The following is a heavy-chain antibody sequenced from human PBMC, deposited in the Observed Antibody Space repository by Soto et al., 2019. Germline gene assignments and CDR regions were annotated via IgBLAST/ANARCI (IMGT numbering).Heavy chain of an antibody. D-gene: IGHD6-19*01. CDR2: IYYTGST. CDR3: ARRAGAVPGRIDF. CDR1: GDSISSYY. V-gene: IGHV4-59*08. Sequence: HVQLQESGPGLVKPSETLSLICTVSGDSISSYYWSWIRQPPGKGLEWIGFIYYTGSTNYNPSLKSRDTISVDTSKNRLSLKLSSVTAADTAVYYCARRAGAVPGRIDFWGQGTLVTVSS. J-gene: IGHJ4*02.